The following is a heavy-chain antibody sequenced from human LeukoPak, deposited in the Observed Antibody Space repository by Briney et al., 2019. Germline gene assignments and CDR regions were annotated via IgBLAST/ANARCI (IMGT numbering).Heavy chain of an antibody. J-gene: IGHJ3*02. D-gene: IGHD1-1*01. CDR2: ISSSSSYI. V-gene: IGHV3-21*01. CDR3: ARDRADYWTAFDI. Sequence: PVGSLRLSCAASGFTFSSYSMNWVRQAPGKGLEWVSSISSSSSYIYYADSVKGRFTISRDNAKNSLYLQMSSLRVEDTAVYYCARDRADYWTAFDIWGQGTMVTVSS. CDR1: GFTFSSYS.